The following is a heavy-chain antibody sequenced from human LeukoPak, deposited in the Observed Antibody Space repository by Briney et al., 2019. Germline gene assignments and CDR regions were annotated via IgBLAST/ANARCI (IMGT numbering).Heavy chain of an antibody. CDR1: GFTFSSYA. D-gene: IGHD3-9*01. CDR3: AKNAAPTRYFDWLPIDY. V-gene: IGHV3-23*01. J-gene: IGHJ4*02. Sequence: GGSLRLSCAASGFTFSSYAMSWVRQAPGKGLEWVSAISGSGGSTYYADSVKGRFTISRDNSKNTLYLQMNSLRGEDTAVYYCAKNAAPTRYFDWLPIDYWGQGTLVTVSS. CDR2: ISGSGGST.